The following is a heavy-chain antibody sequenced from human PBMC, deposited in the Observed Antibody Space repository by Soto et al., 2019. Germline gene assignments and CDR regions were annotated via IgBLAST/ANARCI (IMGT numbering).Heavy chain of an antibody. J-gene: IGHJ4*02. Sequence: ASVKVSCKASGYTFSSYAMHWVRQAPGQRLEWMGWINAGYGNTKSSQKFQDRVTISRDTSASTAYMELTSLRSEDTAVYYCARDTGDGTFDFWGQGTMVTVSS. CDR2: INAGYGNT. CDR3: ARDTGDGTFDF. CDR1: GYTFSSYA. D-gene: IGHD7-27*01. V-gene: IGHV1-3*01.